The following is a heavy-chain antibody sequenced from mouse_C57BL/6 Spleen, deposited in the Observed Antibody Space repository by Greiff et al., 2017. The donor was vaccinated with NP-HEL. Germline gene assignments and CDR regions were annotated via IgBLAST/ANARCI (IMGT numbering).Heavy chain of an antibody. CDR2: ISYDGSN. V-gene: IGHV3-6*01. D-gene: IGHD1-1*01. CDR1: GYSITSGYY. Sequence: EVKLLESGPGLVKPSQSLSLTCSVTGYSITSGYYWNWIRQFPGNKLEWMGYISYDGSNNYNPSLKNRISITRDTSKNQFFLKLNSVTTEDTATYYCARGPDYGSSRFAYWGQGTLVTVSA. CDR3: ARGPDYGSSRFAY. J-gene: IGHJ3*01.